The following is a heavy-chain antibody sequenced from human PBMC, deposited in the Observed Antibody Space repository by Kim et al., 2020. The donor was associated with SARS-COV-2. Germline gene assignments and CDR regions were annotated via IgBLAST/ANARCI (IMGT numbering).Heavy chain of an antibody. CDR2: T. Sequence: TNYAQKFQGWVTMTRDTSISTAYMELSRLRSDDTAVYYCARAGTAGGFDYWGQGTLVTVSS. V-gene: IGHV1-2*04. CDR3: ARAGTAGGFDY. J-gene: IGHJ4*02. D-gene: IGHD3-16*01.